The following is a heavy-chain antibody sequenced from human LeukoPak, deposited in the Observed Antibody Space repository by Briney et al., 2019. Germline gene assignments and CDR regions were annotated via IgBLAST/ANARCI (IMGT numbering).Heavy chain of an antibody. CDR1: GGSISSSSYY. CDR3: ARRSVRLWFGELFDY. Sequence: SETLSLTCTVSGGSISSSSYYWGWIRQPPGKGLEWIGSIYYSGSTYYNPSLKSRVTISVDTSKNQFSLKLSSVTAADTAVYYCARRSVRLWFGELFDYWGQGTLVTVSS. D-gene: IGHD3-10*01. CDR2: IYYSGST. J-gene: IGHJ4*02. V-gene: IGHV4-39*01.